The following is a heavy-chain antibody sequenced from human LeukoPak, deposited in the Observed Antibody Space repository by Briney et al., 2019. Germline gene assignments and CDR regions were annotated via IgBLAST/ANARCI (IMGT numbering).Heavy chain of an antibody. J-gene: IGHJ6*02. D-gene: IGHD3-16*01. CDR2: ISSSGSTI. CDR1: RFTFSDYY. CDR3: ARDPRVGASRYYYGMDV. V-gene: IGHV3-11*01. Sequence: GGSLSLSCAASRFTFSDYYMSWIPQAPGKGREGISYISSSGSTIYYAYPVKGRFTISRNNAKNSLYLQMNSIRAEDTAVYYCARDPRVGASRYYYGMDVWGQGTTVTVSS.